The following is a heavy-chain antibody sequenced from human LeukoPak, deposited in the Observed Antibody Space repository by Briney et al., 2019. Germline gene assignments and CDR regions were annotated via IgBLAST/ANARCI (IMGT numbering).Heavy chain of an antibody. CDR3: AREVSTLDY. CDR1: GFIFSSYW. J-gene: IGHJ4*02. CDR2: INSDGSNT. Sequence: GGSLRLSCAASGFIFSSYWMHWVRQAPGKGLVWVSRINSDGSNTRYVDSVKGRFTISRDNAKNTLYLQMNSLRAEDTAVYYCAREVSTLDYWGQGTLVPVSS. D-gene: IGHD2-2*01. V-gene: IGHV3-74*01.